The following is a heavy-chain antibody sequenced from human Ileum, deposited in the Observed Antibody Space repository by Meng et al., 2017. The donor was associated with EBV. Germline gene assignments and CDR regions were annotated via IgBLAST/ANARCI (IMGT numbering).Heavy chain of an antibody. V-gene: IGHV3-30*18. CDR1: GFTCSGYG. CDR3: AKVATGGYYFDS. J-gene: IGHJ4*02. Sequence: LLVAAGGGVVQTGRSLIPSCAASGFTCSGYGMHWVRQAPGKGLEWVAIVSYDGSRQDYTDSVKGRFTISRDNSKNTLYLQMNSLRADDTAIYYCAKVATGGYYFDSWGQGTLVTVSS. CDR2: VSYDGSRQ. D-gene: IGHD4-17*01.